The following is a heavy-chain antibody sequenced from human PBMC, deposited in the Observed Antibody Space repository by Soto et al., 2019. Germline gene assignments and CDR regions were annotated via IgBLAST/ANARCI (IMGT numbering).Heavy chain of an antibody. D-gene: IGHD4-17*01. CDR2: IYHSGST. V-gene: IGHV4-4*02. J-gene: IGHJ3*02. CDR1: SGSISSSNW. Sequence: QVQLQESGPGLVKPSGTLSLTCAVSSGSISSSNWWSWVRQPPGKGLEWLGEIYHSGSTNYNPSLKSRVTISVDKSKNQFSLKLRSVTAADTAVYYCARGHDYGDYGHAFDIWGQGTMVTVSS. CDR3: ARGHDYGDYGHAFDI.